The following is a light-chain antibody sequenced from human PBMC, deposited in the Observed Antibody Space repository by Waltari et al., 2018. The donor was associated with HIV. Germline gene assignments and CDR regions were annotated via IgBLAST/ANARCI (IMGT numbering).Light chain of an antibody. CDR3: QAWDSKTAYV. CDR1: ELGDKY. J-gene: IGLJ1*01. V-gene: IGLV3-1*01. Sequence: SYELTQRPSVSVSPGQTVTLTCFGVELGDKYATWYHQKPGQSSILVIYQDPKRPSGIPELFSGSIYSNTATLTISGTQAIDEADSYCQAWDSKTAYVFGTGTKLTAL. CDR2: QDP.